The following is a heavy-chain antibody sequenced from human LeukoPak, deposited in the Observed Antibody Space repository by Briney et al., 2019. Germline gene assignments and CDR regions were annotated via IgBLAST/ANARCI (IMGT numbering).Heavy chain of an antibody. CDR3: ARQKMAAAGWFDP. Sequence: PSETLSPTCTVSGGSISSSSYYWGWIRQPPGKGLEWIGSIYYSGSTYYNPSLKSRVTISVDTSKNQFSLKLSSVTAADTAVYYCARQKMAAAGWFDPWGQGTLVTVSS. V-gene: IGHV4-39*01. CDR1: GGSISSSSYY. D-gene: IGHD6-13*01. J-gene: IGHJ5*02. CDR2: IYYSGST.